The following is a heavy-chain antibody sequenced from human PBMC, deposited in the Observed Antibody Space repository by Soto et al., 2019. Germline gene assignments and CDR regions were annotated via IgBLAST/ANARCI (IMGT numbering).Heavy chain of an antibody. V-gene: IGHV3-23*01. CDR2: ISGSGGST. D-gene: IGHD5-18*01. CDR3: AKDRGYSYGPPFFDY. Sequence: PGGSLRLSCAASGFTFSSYGMHWVRQAPGKGLEWVSAISGSGGSTYYADSVKGRFTISRDNSKNTLYLQMNSLRAEDTAVYYCAKDRGYSYGPPFFDYWGQGTLVTVSS. CDR1: GFTFSSYG. J-gene: IGHJ4*02.